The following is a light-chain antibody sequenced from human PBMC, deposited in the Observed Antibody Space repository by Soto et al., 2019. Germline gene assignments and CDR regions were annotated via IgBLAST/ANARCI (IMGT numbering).Light chain of an antibody. CDR1: SSDVGGYQY. J-gene: IGLJ2*01. Sequence: QSALTQPASVSGSPGQSITISCTGTSSDVGGYQYVSWYQQHPGKAPKLMIYDVSNRPSGVSIRFSGSKSGNTVSLTISGLEDEEDADYFCSSYTSSSTLVFGVGTKLPVL. V-gene: IGLV2-14*01. CDR3: SSYTSSSTLV. CDR2: DVS.